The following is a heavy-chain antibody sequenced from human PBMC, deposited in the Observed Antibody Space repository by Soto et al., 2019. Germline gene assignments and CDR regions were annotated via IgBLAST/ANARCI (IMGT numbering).Heavy chain of an antibody. CDR2: ISAYNGNT. V-gene: IGHV1-18*01. J-gene: IGHJ5*02. CDR3: ARVVGALGHWFDP. CDR1: GYTFTSYG. D-gene: IGHD1-26*01. Sequence: QVQLVQSGGXXXXPGASVKVSCKASGYTFTSYGISWVRQAPGQGLEWMGRISAYNGNTNYAQKLQGRVTMTTDTSTSTAYMELRSLRSDDTAVYYCARVVGALGHWFDPWGQGTLVTVSS.